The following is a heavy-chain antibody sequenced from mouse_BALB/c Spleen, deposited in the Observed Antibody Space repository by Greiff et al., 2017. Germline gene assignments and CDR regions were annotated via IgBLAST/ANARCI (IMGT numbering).Heavy chain of an antibody. CDR3: ARDMITTQYAMDY. CDR1: GFSLTGYG. Sequence: VKLMESGPGLVAPSQSLSITCTVSGFSLTGYGVNWVRQPPGKGLEWLGMIWGDGSTDYNSALKSRLSISKDNSKSQVFLKMNSLQTDDTARYYCARDMITTQYAMDYWGQGTSVTVSS. D-gene: IGHD2-4*01. V-gene: IGHV2-6-7*01. J-gene: IGHJ4*01. CDR2: IWGDGST.